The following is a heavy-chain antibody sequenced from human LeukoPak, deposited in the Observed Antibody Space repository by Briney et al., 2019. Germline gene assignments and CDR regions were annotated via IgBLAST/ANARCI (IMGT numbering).Heavy chain of an antibody. V-gene: IGHV4-59*12. CDR1: GDSISSYY. J-gene: IGHJ6*03. CDR2: IYYSGST. CDR3: ARDYNYYYYMDV. Sequence: SETLSPTCTVSGDSISSYYWTWIRQPPGKGLEWIGYIYYSGSTNYNPSLKSRVTISVDTSKNQFSLKLSSVTAADTAVYYCARDYNYYYYMDVWGKGTTVTVSS.